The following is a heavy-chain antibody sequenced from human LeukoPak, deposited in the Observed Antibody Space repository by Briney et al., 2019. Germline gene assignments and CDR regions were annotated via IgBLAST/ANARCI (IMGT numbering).Heavy chain of an antibody. CDR3: ASEGASGGYTFDY. J-gene: IGHJ4*02. Sequence: GGSLRLSCAASGFTFSSYSMNWVRQAPGKGLEWVSSISSSSSYIYYADSVKGRFTISRDNAKNSLYLQMNSLRAEDTAVYYCASEGASGGYTFDYWGQGTLVTVSS. D-gene: IGHD2-15*01. V-gene: IGHV3-21*01. CDR1: GFTFSSYS. CDR2: ISSSSSYI.